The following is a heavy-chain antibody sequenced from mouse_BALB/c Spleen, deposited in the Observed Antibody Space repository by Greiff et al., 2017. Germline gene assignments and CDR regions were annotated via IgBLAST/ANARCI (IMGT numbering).Heavy chain of an antibody. Sequence: EVHLVESGGGLVQPGGSRKLSCAASGFTFSSFGMHWVRQAPEKGLEWVAYISSGSSTIYYADTVKGRFTISRDNPKNTLFLQMTSLRSEDTAMYYCARDMIGYAMDYWGQGTSVTVSS. CDR2: ISSGSSTI. D-gene: IGHD2-3*01. CDR3: ARDMIGYAMDY. CDR1: GFTFSSFG. V-gene: IGHV5-17*02. J-gene: IGHJ4*01.